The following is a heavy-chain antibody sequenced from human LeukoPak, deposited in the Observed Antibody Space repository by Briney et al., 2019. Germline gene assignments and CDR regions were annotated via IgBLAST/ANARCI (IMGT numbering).Heavy chain of an antibody. CDR1: GFTFSSYW. CDR3: SRSAYYDGSGNYYDY. D-gene: IGHD3-22*01. Sequence: GGSLRLSCAASGFTFSSYWMHWVLQAPGKGLVWVSRISDGGSTTTYADSVKGRFTISRDNAKNTLYLQMNGLRAEDTAVYYCSRSAYYDGSGNYYDYWGQGTLVTVSS. V-gene: IGHV3-74*01. CDR2: ISDGGSTT. J-gene: IGHJ4*02.